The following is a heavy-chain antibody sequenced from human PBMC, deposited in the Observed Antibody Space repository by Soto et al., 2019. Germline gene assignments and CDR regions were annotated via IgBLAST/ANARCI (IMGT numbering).Heavy chain of an antibody. CDR3: VRKYPGTRPFDY. D-gene: IGHD2-2*01. Sequence: GGSLRLSCAASGFTFNSYAMNWVRQAPGKGLAWVSAIGTDGNTYYANSVKGRFTISRENSRTTLYLQMNSLRVEDTALYYCVRKYPGTRPFDYWGQGTLVTVSS. CDR2: IGTDGNT. CDR1: GFTFNSYA. V-gene: IGHV3-23*01. J-gene: IGHJ4*01.